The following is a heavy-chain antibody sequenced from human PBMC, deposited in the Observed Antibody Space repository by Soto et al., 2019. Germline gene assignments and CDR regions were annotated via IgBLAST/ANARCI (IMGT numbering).Heavy chain of an antibody. Sequence: QMQLVESGGGLVKPGGSLRLSCAASGFNFSDYYMTWIRQAPGKGLEWISYISSSSRATEYADSVKGRFMISRDNAKRSLSLQMNGLGLEDTADYYWARYLAARTPLDPWGQGTRFTVPS. D-gene: IGHD6-25*01. CDR3: ARYLAARTPLDP. J-gene: IGHJ5*02. CDR1: GFNFSDYY. V-gene: IGHV3-11*06. CDR2: ISSSSRAT.